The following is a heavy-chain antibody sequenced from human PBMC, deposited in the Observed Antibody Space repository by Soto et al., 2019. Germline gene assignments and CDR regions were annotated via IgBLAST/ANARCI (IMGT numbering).Heavy chain of an antibody. CDR1: GGSISHYY. Sequence: PSETLSLTCTVSGGSISHYYWSWIRQPPGKGLEWIGYIYYNGSTNYNPSLKSRVTISVDTSKNQFSLRLGSVTAADTAVYYCASDSQRGRMGAFDIWGQGTMVTVSS. V-gene: IGHV4-59*01. J-gene: IGHJ3*02. D-gene: IGHD1-1*01. CDR2: IYYNGST. CDR3: ASDSQRGRMGAFDI.